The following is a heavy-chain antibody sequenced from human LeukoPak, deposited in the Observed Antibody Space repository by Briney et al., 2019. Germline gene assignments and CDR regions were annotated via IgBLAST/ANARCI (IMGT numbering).Heavy chain of an antibody. J-gene: IGHJ4*02. Sequence: PSETLSLTCTVSGGSSSSSSYYWGWIRQHPGKGLEWIGSIYYSGSTYYNPSLKSRVTISVDTSKNQFSLKLSSVTAADTAVYYCARQWNNDYWGQGTLVTVSS. D-gene: IGHD1-1*01. CDR1: GGSSSSSSYY. CDR3: ARQWNNDY. CDR2: IYYSGST. V-gene: IGHV4-39*01.